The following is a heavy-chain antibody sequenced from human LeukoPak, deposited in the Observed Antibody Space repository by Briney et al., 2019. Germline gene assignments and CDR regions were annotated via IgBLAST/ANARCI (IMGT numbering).Heavy chain of an antibody. J-gene: IGHJ4*02. CDR1: DYSISSNYY. D-gene: IGHD6-13*01. Sequence: SETLSLTCTVSDYSISSNYYYWGWIRQPPAKGLEWIGNIHPTGTADYNPSLKSRVTISIDTSKNQFSLKLTSVTAADTAVYYCARRAIAAADDYWGQGTLVTVSS. CDR2: IHPTGTA. V-gene: IGHV4-38-2*02. CDR3: ARRAIAAADDY.